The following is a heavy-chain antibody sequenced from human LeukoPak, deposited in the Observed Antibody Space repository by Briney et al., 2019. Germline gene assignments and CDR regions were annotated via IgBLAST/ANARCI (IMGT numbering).Heavy chain of an antibody. D-gene: IGHD2-21*01. Sequence: RTGGSLRLSGAASGFTFSSYWMSWVRQAPGKGLEWVSAISGSGGSTYYADSVKGRFTISRDNSKNTLYLQMNSLRAEDTAVYYCAKDRGQGYMDVGVFEYWGQGTLVTVSS. CDR1: GFTFSSYW. CDR3: AKDRGQGYMDVGVFEY. V-gene: IGHV3-23*01. CDR2: ISGSGGST. J-gene: IGHJ4*02.